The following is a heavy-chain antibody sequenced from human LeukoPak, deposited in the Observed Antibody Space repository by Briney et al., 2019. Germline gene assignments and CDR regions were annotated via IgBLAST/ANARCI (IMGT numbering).Heavy chain of an antibody. D-gene: IGHD6-13*01. CDR1: GFTFSGYG. CDR2: ISYDGSNK. J-gene: IGHJ4*02. Sequence: GGSLRLSCAASGFTFSGYGMHWVRQAPGKGLEWVAIISYDGSNKYYADSVKGRFTISRDNSKNTLYLQMNSLRAEDTAVYYCAKDRSSSWTFDYWGQGTLVTVSS. CDR3: AKDRSSSWTFDY. V-gene: IGHV3-30*18.